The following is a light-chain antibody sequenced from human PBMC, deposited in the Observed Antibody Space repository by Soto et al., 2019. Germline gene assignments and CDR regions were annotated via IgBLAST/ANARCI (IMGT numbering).Light chain of an antibody. CDR1: SSDVGSYNL. Sequence: QSALTQPASVSGSPGQSITISCTGTSSDVGSYNLVSWYQQHPGKAPKLMIYEVSKRPSGVSNRFSGSKSGNTASLTISGLQDEDEADYYCCSYAGSSTYVCGTGTKLTVL. V-gene: IGLV2-23*02. CDR2: EVS. CDR3: CSYAGSSTYV. J-gene: IGLJ1*01.